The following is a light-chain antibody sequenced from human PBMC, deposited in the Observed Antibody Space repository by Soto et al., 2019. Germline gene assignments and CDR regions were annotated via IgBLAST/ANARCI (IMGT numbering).Light chain of an antibody. CDR3: LRHNDYPIT. J-gene: IGKJ5*01. Sequence: DIQMTQSPSSLAASVGDRVTITCRASQGIGNGLSWFQQKPGKAPKRLIYAASSLQSGVTSRFSGSGSGTEFTLTISSLQPEDFATYYCLRHNDYPITFGQGTRLEIK. CDR1: QGIGNG. V-gene: IGKV1-17*01. CDR2: AAS.